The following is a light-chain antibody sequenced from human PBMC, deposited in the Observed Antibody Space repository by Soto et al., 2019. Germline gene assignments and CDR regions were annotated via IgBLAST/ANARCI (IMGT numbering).Light chain of an antibody. Sequence: EIVLTQSPGTLSLSPWESATLSCRASQTGSNSYLAWYQQKSGQAPRLLIYGVSPRATGIPDRVSGSGAGTEFALTISRLEPEDFAVYICQHYGYPQWTFGPGTKVDIK. V-gene: IGKV3-20*01. CDR1: QTGSNSY. CDR2: GVS. CDR3: QHYGYPQWT. J-gene: IGKJ1*01.